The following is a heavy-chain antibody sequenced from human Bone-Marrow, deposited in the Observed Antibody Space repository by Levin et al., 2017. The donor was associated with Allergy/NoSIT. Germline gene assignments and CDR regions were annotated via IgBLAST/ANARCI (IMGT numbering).Heavy chain of an antibody. J-gene: IGHJ4*02. CDR3: PPPLILSTPRFDS. Sequence: SGPTLVKPTQTLTLTCTFSGFSLSSSGMSVSWIRQPPGKALEFLARIDWDDDKYYNESLLTRLTISKDTSKNQVVLTMANMQPLDIPTYFCPPPLILSTPRFDSWGQGTLVTVSS. V-gene: IGHV2-70*11. CDR2: IDWDDDK. CDR1: GFSLSSSGMS. D-gene: IGHD5/OR15-5a*01.